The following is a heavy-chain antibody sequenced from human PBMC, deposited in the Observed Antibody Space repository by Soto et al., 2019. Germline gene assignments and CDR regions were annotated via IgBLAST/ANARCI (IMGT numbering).Heavy chain of an antibody. V-gene: IGHV4-59*01. CDR2: IYYSGST. CDR1: GGSFSGYY. D-gene: IGHD7-27*01. CDR3: TRANWYSEY. J-gene: IGHJ4*02. Sequence: PSETLSLTCAVYGGSFSGYYWSWIRQPPGKGLEWIGYIYYSGSTNYNPSLKSRVTISVDTSKNQISLKLSSVTAADTAVYYCTRANWYSEYWGQGTLVTVSS.